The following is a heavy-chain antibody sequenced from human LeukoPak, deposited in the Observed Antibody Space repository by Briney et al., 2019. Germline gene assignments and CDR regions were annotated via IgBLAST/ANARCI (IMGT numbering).Heavy chain of an antibody. CDR2: LSAYDGNT. D-gene: IGHD3-9*01. Sequence: ASVKVSCKASGYTFTSNGITWVRQAPGRGLEWMGWLSAYDGNTNSAQKLQGRLTMTTDTSTSTAYMELRSLRSDDTAVYYCARSFARDYDILTGYYIGDYWGQGTLITVSS. CDR3: ARSFARDYDILTGYYIGDY. J-gene: IGHJ4*02. CDR1: GYTFTSNG. V-gene: IGHV1-18*01.